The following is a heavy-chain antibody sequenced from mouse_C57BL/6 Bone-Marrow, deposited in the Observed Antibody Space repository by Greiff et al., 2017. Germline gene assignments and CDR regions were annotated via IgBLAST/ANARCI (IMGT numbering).Heavy chain of an antibody. CDR3: ARYLDAYYCDY. J-gene: IGHJ2*01. V-gene: IGHV1-69*01. CDR2: IDPSDSYT. CDR1: GYNFTSYW. Sequence: QVQLQQPGAELVMPGASVKMSCKASGYNFTSYWMHWVKQRPGQGLAWIGEIDPSDSYTNYNQKFKGKSTLTVDKSSSTAYRQLSSLASEYSSDYDCARYLDAYYCDYWGKGTTLTVSS.